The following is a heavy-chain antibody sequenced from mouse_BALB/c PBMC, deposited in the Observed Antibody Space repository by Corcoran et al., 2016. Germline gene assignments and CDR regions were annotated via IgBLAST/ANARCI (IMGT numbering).Heavy chain of an antibody. CDR1: GYTFPNYG. CDR2: INTYTGEP. V-gene: IGHV9-3-1*01. D-gene: IGHD6-1*01. Sequence: QIQLVQSGPELKKPGETVKISCKASGYTFPNYGMNCVKQAPGKGVKWMGWINTYTGEPTYADDFKGRFAFSLETSASTAYLQINNLKNENTATYFCAREPYAMDYWGQGTSVTVSS. J-gene: IGHJ4*01. CDR3: AREPYAMDY.